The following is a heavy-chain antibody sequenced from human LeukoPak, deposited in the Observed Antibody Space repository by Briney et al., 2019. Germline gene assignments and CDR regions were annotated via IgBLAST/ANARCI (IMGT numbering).Heavy chain of an antibody. Sequence: SETLSLTCAVYGGSFSGYYWSWIRQPPGKGLERIGEINHSGSTNYNPSLKSRVTISVDTSKNQFSLKLSSVTAADTAVYYCARGGRQYSSIWYVGVWGQGTLVTVSS. D-gene: IGHD6-13*01. J-gene: IGHJ4*02. V-gene: IGHV4-34*01. CDR1: GGSFSGYY. CDR2: INHSGST. CDR3: ARGGRQYSSIWYVGV.